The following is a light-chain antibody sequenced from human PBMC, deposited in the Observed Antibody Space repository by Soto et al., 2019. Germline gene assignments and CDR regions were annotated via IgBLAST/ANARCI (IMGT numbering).Light chain of an antibody. CDR2: DAS. J-gene: IGKJ5*01. V-gene: IGKV3-11*01. Sequence: EIVMTQSPATLSVSPGERATLSCRASQSVSSNLSWYQQKPVHSPRLLIYDASNRATGIPARFSGSGSGTDFTLTISSLEPEDFAVYYCQQRSSWPITFGQGTRLEIK. CDR3: QQRSSWPIT. CDR1: QSVSSN.